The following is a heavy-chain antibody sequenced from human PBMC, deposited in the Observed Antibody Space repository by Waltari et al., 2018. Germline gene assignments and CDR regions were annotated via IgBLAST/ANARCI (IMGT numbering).Heavy chain of an antibody. CDR2: GDHGGSA. CDR3: ARGNEGYSD. D-gene: IGHD1-26*01. CDR1: GGSFIGYY. Sequence: QVQLQQWGAGLLKPSETLSLTCGVSGGSFIGYYWGWIRQPPGKGLEGIGEGDHGGSATYHPSLECRVTMSVDTSRNQFYLKMISVTAADTAVYYCARGNEGYSDWGPRALVAVSS. J-gene: IGHJ4*02. V-gene: IGHV4-34*02.